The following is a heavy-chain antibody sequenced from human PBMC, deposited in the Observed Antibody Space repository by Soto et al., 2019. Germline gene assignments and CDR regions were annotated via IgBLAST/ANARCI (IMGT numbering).Heavy chain of an antibody. CDR2: IIPIFDTP. CDR3: ATHGATTMARGAMKHYYYVMDV. J-gene: IGHJ6*02. Sequence: QVQLVQSGAEAGKPGSSVKVSCRASGGIFSSFTISWVRQAPGQGLEWLGGIIPIFDTPTYAQKFQGRVTITADKSTKTVYMELSRLRSEDTAVYYCATHGATTMARGAMKHYYYVMDVWGQGTTVTVSS. CDR1: GGIFSSFT. V-gene: IGHV1-69*06. D-gene: IGHD3-10*01.